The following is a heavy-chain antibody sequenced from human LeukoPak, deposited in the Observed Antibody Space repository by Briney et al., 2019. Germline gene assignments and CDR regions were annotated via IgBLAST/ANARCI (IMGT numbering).Heavy chain of an antibody. CDR2: IKSKTSGGTT. Sequence: GGSQRLSCAASGFNFNNAWMSWVRQAPGMGLEWVGRIKSKTSGGTTDYAAPVEGRFTISRDDSKNTLFLQMNSLKTEDTAFYYCTTYMAARPDNFGFWGQGTLVTVSS. D-gene: IGHD6-6*01. CDR3: TTYMAARPDNFGF. J-gene: IGHJ4*02. V-gene: IGHV3-15*01. CDR1: GFNFNNAW.